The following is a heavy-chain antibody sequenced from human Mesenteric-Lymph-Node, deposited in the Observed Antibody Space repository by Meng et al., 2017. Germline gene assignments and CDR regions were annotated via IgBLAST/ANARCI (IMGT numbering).Heavy chain of an antibody. CDR2: IRTKADNYAT. J-gene: IGHJ4*02. V-gene: IGHV3-73*01. CDR1: GFTFSGSS. Sequence: EVQLVEPGGGLVQPGGSLKLSCAASGFTFSGSSMHWVRQASGKGLEWVGRIRTKADNYATAYAASVKGRFTISRDDLKNTVYLQMNCLKTEDTAVYYCTRSSTDYWGQGTLVTVSS. D-gene: IGHD6-6*01. CDR3: TRSSTDY.